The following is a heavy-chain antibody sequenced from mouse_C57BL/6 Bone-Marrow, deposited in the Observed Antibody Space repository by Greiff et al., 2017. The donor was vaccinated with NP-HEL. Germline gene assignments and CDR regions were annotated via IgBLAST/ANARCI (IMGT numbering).Heavy chain of an antibody. CDR3: ARDQVGRGDFDY. Sequence: DVMLVESGGGLVKPGGSLKLSCAASGFTFSSYAMSWVRQTPEKRLEWVATISDGGSYTYYPDNVKGRFTISRDNAKNNLYLQMSHLKSEDTAMYYGARDQVGRGDFDYWGQGTTLTVSS. D-gene: IGHD4-1*01. V-gene: IGHV5-4*01. CDR2: ISDGGSYT. J-gene: IGHJ2*01. CDR1: GFTFSSYA.